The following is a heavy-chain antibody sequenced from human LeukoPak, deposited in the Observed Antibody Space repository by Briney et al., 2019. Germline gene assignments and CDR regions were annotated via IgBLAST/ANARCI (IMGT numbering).Heavy chain of an antibody. V-gene: IGHV3-53*01. CDR3: ARGSFQFLAGYNF. Sequence: GGSLRLSCAASGFTVSSNYMSWVRQAPGKGLEWVSVIYSGGSTYYADSVKGRFTISRDNSKNTLYLQMNSLRAEDTAVYYWARGSFQFLAGYNFWGQGTLVTVSS. CDR2: IYSGGST. CDR1: GFTVSSNY. D-gene: IGHD3-3*01. J-gene: IGHJ4*01.